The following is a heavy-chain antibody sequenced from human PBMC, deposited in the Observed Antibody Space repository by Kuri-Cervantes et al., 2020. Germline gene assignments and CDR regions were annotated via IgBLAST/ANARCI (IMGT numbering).Heavy chain of an antibody. CDR2: VGIAGDT. CDR1: GFTFSSYD. D-gene: IGHD4-11*01. J-gene: IGHJ3*02. V-gene: IGHV3-13*04. Sequence: GKSLKISCAASGFTFSSYDMHWVRQATGKGLEWVSGVGIAGDTYYTGSVKGRFTVSREHAKNSLYLQMNSLRAGDTAVYYCARVATNAFDIWGRGTMVTVSS. CDR3: ARVATNAFDI.